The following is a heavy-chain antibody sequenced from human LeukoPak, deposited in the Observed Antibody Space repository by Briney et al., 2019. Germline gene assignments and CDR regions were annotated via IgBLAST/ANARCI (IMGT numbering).Heavy chain of an antibody. V-gene: IGHV4-38-2*02. CDR3: ARIPVAGTNYYYYYYMDV. Sequence: SETLSLTRTVSGYSISSGYYWGWIRQPPGKGLEWIGSIYHSGSTYYNPSLKSRVTISVDTSKNQFSLKLSSVTAADTAVYYCARIPVAGTNYYYYYYMDVWGKGTTVTVSS. D-gene: IGHD6-19*01. CDR1: GYSISSGYY. CDR2: IYHSGST. J-gene: IGHJ6*03.